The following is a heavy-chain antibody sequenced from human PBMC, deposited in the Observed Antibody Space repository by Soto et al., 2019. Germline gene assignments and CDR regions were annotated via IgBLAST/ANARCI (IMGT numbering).Heavy chain of an antibody. Sequence: QLHLLESGPGLVKPSATLSITCTVSGGSITRSSSYWGWSRQPPGKGLRWIGSIYYSGSTYYNTSLKSRVTISVDTAKNPVSLKLSSVTAAETAVYYCATQEVGGSYVYTFAPWGQGTLVTVS. CDR3: ATQEVGGSYVYTFAP. V-gene: IGHV4-39*01. J-gene: IGHJ5*02. D-gene: IGHD1-26*01. CDR1: GGSITRSSSY. CDR2: IYYSGST.